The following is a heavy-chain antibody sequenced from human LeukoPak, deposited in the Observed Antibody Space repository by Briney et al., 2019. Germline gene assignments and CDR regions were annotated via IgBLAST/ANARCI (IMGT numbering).Heavy chain of an antibody. D-gene: IGHD1-1*01. J-gene: IGHJ3*02. CDR2: INPNSGGT. Sequence: GASVKVSCKASGYTFTSYAMHWVRQAPGQGLEWMGWINPNSGGTNYAQKFQGRVTMTRDTSISTAYMELSRLRSDDTAVYYCARYNWNYRRAAFDIWGQGTMVTVSS. CDR3: ARYNWNYRRAAFDI. V-gene: IGHV1-2*02. CDR1: GYTFTSYA.